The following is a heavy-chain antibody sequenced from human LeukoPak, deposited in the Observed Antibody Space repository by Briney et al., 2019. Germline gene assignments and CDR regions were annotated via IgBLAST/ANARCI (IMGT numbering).Heavy chain of an antibody. V-gene: IGHV1-2*02. D-gene: IGHD2-2*01. CDR3: ARDINGASLIVVVPAAMSSDVDP. J-gene: IGHJ5*02. CDR1: VYTFTDYY. Sequence: GASVKVSFKSSVYTFTDYYMHWVRQAPGQGLEWMGWINPNSGGTNYAQKFQGRVTMTRDTSISTAYIELSRLRSDDTAVYYCARDINGASLIVVVPAAMSSDVDPLGEGTLVTVSS. CDR2: INPNSGGT.